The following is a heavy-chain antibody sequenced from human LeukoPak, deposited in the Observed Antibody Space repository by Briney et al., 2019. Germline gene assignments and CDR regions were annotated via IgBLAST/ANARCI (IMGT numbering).Heavy chain of an antibody. J-gene: IGHJ4*02. CDR3: ARVPDTSGWYGLAY. CDR1: GFSVSSYS. V-gene: IGHV3-21*01. Sequence: NPGGSLRLSCAASGFSVSSYSMNWVRQAPGKGLEWVSFISSGSTYIFYADSVKGRFTISRDDAKNSLYLQMNSLRAEDTAVYYCARVPDTSGWYGLAYWGQGTLVTVSS. CDR2: ISSGSTYI. D-gene: IGHD6-19*01.